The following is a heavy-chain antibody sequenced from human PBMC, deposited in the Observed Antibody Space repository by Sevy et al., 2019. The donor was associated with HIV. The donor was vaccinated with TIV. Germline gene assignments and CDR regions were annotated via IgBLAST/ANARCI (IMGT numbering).Heavy chain of an antibody. Sequence: ASVKVSCKASGYTFMNYYMHWVRQAPGQGLEWMGVINPSGGSTTSAQTFQARVTMTSDTSTSTVYMELSSLRSEDTAVYYCVRDQGYGYGMDVWGQGTTVTVSS. CDR3: VRDQGYGYGMDV. V-gene: IGHV1-46*03. CDR1: GYTFMNYY. CDR2: INPSGGST. D-gene: IGHD5-18*01. J-gene: IGHJ6*02.